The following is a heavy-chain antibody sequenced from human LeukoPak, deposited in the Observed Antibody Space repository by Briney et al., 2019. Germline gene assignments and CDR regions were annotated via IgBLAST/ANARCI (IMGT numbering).Heavy chain of an antibody. CDR2: IKRKIDGETT. J-gene: IGHJ6*02. CDR1: GFSFNNAW. Sequence: PGGSLRLSCAVSGFSFNNAWMNWVRQAPGKGLEWVGRIKRKIDGETTDYAAPVKGRFTISRDDSKSTLYLQMNSLKSEDTAVYYCAKGAQPQAGQYYLTNYYYYGMDVWGQGTTVTVSS. CDR3: AKGAQPQAGQYYLTNYYYYGMDV. D-gene: IGHD2/OR15-2a*01. V-gene: IGHV3-15*01.